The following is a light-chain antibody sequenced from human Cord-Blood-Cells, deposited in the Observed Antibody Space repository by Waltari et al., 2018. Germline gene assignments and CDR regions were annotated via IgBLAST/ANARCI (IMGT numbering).Light chain of an antibody. CDR3: SSYTSSSTQ. CDR1: SRDVGCYNY. CDR2: DVS. V-gene: IGLV2-14*01. J-gene: IGLJ3*02. Sequence: QSALTQPASVSGSPGQSITISCIGTSRDVGCYNYVSWHQQHPGKAPRLIIYDVSNRAAGVANRCSGSNSGNTASLTIAGIQAEDEADYYCSSYTSSSTQFGGGTKLTVL.